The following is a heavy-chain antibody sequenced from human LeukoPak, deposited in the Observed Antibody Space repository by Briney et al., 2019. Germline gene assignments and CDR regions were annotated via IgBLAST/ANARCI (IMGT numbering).Heavy chain of an antibody. D-gene: IGHD6-19*01. Sequence: SDTLSLTCTVSGDSISTSSYYWSWIRQPPGKGLEWIGYMYYSGSTNYNPSLKSRVTISVDTSKNQFSLKLSSVTAADTAVYYCARLRRAGWLEYYFDYWGQGTLVTVSS. CDR2: MYYSGST. CDR3: ARLRRAGWLEYYFDY. J-gene: IGHJ4*02. V-gene: IGHV4-61*01. CDR1: GDSISTSSYY.